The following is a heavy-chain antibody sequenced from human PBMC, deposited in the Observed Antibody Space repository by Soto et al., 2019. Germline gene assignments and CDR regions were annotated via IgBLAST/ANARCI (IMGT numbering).Heavy chain of an antibody. CDR1: GFTFTNYA. J-gene: IGHJ4*02. V-gene: IGHV3-23*01. D-gene: IGHD6-13*01. CDR2: ISGGGSIT. Sequence: EVQLLESGGDLVQPGGSLRLSCAASGFTFTNYAMTWVRQAPGKGLEWVSTISGGGSITYYADSLKGRFTISRDNSKNTLYLQINSLRAEDTAVYYCAKTIRGGYSSRWYYFDYWGQGTLVTVSS. CDR3: AKTIRGGYSSRWYYFDY.